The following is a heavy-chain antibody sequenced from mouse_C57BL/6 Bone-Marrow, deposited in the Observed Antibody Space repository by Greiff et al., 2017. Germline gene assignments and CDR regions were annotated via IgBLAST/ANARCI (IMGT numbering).Heavy chain of an antibody. V-gene: IGHV1-81*01. Sequence: QVQLQQSGAELARPGASVKLSCKASGYTFTSYGISWVKQRTGQGLEWIGEIYPRSGNTYYNEKFKGKATLTADKSSSTAYMELRSLTSEDPAVDFCAISYYGGSSFWFAYWGQGTLVTVSA. D-gene: IGHD1-1*01. CDR1: GYTFTSYG. J-gene: IGHJ3*01. CDR2: IYPRSGNT. CDR3: AISYYGGSSFWFAY.